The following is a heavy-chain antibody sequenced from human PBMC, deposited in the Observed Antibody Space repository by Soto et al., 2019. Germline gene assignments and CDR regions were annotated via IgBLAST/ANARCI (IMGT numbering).Heavy chain of an antibody. CDR3: ARDQGYYDSSGYFDF. CDR1: GFTFSSSR. V-gene: IGHV3-21*04. D-gene: IGHD3-22*01. Sequence: GGSLRLSCVASGFTFSSSRMNWVRQAPGKGLEWVSFISSSSDYMYYADSVKGRFTVSRDNAKNSLYLQMDSLRAEDTAVYYCARDQGYYDSSGYFDFLGQGTLVTVS. J-gene: IGHJ4*02. CDR2: ISSSSDYM.